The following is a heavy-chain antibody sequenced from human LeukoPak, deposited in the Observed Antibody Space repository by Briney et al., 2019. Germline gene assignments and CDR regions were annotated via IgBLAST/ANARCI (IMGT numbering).Heavy chain of an antibody. J-gene: IGHJ4*02. D-gene: IGHD7-27*01. CDR2: IYYSGST. CDR3: ARDWADTAANWGVCDY. CDR1: GGSISSSSYY. Sequence: KTSETLSLTCTVSGGSISSSSYYWGWIRQPPGKGLEWIGSIYYSGSTYYNPSLKSRVTISVDTSKNQFSLKLSSVTAADTAVYYCARDWADTAANWGVCDYWGQGTLVTVSS. V-gene: IGHV4-39*07.